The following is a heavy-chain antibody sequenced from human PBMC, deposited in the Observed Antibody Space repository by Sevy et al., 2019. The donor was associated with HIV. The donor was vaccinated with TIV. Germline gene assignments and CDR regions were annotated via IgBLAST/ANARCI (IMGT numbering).Heavy chain of an antibody. V-gene: IGHV3-30*04. D-gene: IGHD1-1*01. CDR2: ISFDASNK. CDR1: GFTFSRYS. Sequence: GGSLRLSCVASGFTFSRYSMHWVRQAPGKGLEWVATISFDASNKHYADSVKGRFIISRDNFQNSLFLQMNSLRPEDTAVYYCALERLSSDVAEYFQNWGQGTLVTVSS. CDR3: ALERLSSDVAEYFQN. J-gene: IGHJ1*01.